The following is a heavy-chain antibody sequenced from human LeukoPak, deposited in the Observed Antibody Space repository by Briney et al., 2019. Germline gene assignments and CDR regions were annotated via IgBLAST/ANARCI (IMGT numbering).Heavy chain of an antibody. CDR2: IKQDGSEK. Sequence: GGSLRLSCAASGFTFSTFWMRWVRQAPGKGLEWVTNIKQDGSEKYYVDSVKGRFTISKDNAKNSLYLQMNSLRAEDTAVYYCARPAGWGSLDFWGQGTLVTVSS. V-gene: IGHV3-7*01. CDR1: GFTFSTFW. D-gene: IGHD7-27*01. J-gene: IGHJ4*02. CDR3: ARPAGWGSLDF.